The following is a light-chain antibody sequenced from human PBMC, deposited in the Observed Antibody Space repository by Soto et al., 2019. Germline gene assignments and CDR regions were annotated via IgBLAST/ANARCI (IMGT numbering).Light chain of an antibody. J-gene: IGLJ2*01. CDR3: AAWDDRLTGHVV. CDR2: SNN. V-gene: IGLV1-44*01. Sequence: VLTQPPSASGTPGQRVTISCSGSSFNIGSNSVNWYQQLPGAAPKLLIYSNNQRPSGVPDRFSGSKSGTSASLAISGLQSEDEADYYCAAWDDRLTGHVVFGGGTKLTVL. CDR1: SFNIGSNS.